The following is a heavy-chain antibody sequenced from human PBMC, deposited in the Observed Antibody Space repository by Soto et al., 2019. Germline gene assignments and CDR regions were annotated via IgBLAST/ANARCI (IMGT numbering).Heavy chain of an antibody. J-gene: IGHJ4*02. CDR3: ARDRKWQQWDFFDY. D-gene: IGHD2-8*01. CDR2: ISYDGNIQ. V-gene: IGHV3-30-3*01. Sequence: ESGGGVVQPGRSLRLSCAASGFTFSSYAMHWVRQAPGKGLEWVALISYDGNIQDFADSVKGRFTISRDNSKNTLYLQMNSLRAEDTAVYYCARDRKWQQWDFFDYWGQGTLVTVSS. CDR1: GFTFSSYA.